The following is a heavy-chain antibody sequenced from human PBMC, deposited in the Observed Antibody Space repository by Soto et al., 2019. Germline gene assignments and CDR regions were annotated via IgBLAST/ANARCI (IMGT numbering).Heavy chain of an antibody. CDR2: ITGTSAFT. CDR1: GFVFSDFQ. J-gene: IGHJ4*02. V-gene: IGHV3-21*01. D-gene: IGHD3-16*01. Sequence: GGSLRLSCAASGFVFSDFQFNWVRQAPGGGLEWLSSITGTSAFTEYAESIEGRFTISRDNPNKLLFLHMDNLGPEDTAVYYCARDNLAFQGAFDLWGQGTLVTASS. CDR3: ARDNLAFQGAFDL.